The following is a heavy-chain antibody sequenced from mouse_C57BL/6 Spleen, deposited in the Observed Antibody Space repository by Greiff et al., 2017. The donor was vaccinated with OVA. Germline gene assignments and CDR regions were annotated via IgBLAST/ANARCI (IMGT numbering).Heavy chain of an antibody. CDR2: IWRGGST. D-gene: IGHD2-2*01. CDR1: GFSLTSYG. V-gene: IGHV2-2*01. Sequence: VQRVESGPGLVQPSQSLSITCTVSGFSLTSYGVHWVRQSPGKGLEWLGVIWRGGSTDYNAAFISRLSISKDNSTSQVFFKMNSLQADDTAIYYCARRYGYDGGYAMDYWGQGTSVTVSS. CDR3: ARRYGYDGGYAMDY. J-gene: IGHJ4*01.